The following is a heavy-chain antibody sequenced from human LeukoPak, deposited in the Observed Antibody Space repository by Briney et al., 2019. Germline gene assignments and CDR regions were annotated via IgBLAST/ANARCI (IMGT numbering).Heavy chain of an antibody. CDR2: IRYDGSNK. CDR1: GFTFSSYG. J-gene: IGHJ4*02. Sequence: GGSLRLSCAASGFTFSSYGMHWVRQAPGKGLEWVAFIRYDGSNKYYADSVKGRFTISRDNSKNTLYLQMNSLRAEDTAGYYCAKEEIAVAGNRPRFDYWGQGTLVTVSS. CDR3: AKEEIAVAGNRPRFDY. D-gene: IGHD6-19*01. V-gene: IGHV3-30*02.